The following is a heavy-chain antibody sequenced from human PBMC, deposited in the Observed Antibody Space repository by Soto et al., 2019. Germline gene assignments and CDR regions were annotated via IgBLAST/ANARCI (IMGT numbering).Heavy chain of an antibody. CDR2: IVPNVGTV. D-gene: IGHD3-3*01. J-gene: IGHJ4*02. CDR1: GGTLSSFITYP. V-gene: IGHV1-69*06. Sequence: QVQLVQSGPEVKKPGSSVKVSCKTSGGTLSSFITYPINWVRQAPGQGPEWMGGIVPNVGTVNYAQRFQGRVTSTADKSTGTSYMELNTLRAEDPALYYCARRDTSGFLRSFDTWGQGTLVTVS. CDR3: ARRDTSGFLRSFDT.